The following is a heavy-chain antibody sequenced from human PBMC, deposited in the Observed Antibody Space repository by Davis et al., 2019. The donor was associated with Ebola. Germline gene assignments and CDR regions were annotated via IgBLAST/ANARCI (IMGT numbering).Heavy chain of an antibody. D-gene: IGHD6-19*01. V-gene: IGHV3-20*04. CDR2: INWNGGST. CDR3: ASEYSSGWYASMDV. J-gene: IGHJ6*02. CDR1: GFTFDDYG. Sequence: GESLKISCAASGFTFDDYGMSWVRQAPGKGLEWVSGINWNGGSTGYADSVKGRFTISRDNAKNTLYLQMNSLRAEDTAVYYCASEYSSGWYASMDVWGQGTTVTVSS.